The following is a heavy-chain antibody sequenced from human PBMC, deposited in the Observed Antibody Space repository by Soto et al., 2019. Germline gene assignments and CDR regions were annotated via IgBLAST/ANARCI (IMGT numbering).Heavy chain of an antibody. CDR2: IYYSGST. Sequence: SETLSLTCTVSGGSISSYYWSWIRQPPGKGLEWIGYIYYSGSTNYNPSLKSRVTISVDTSKNQFSLKLSSVTAADTAVYYCARQAPIYCSSTSCYGDAFDIWGQGTMVTVSS. CDR1: GGSISSYY. CDR3: ARQAPIYCSSTSCYGDAFDI. D-gene: IGHD2-2*01. J-gene: IGHJ3*02. V-gene: IGHV4-59*08.